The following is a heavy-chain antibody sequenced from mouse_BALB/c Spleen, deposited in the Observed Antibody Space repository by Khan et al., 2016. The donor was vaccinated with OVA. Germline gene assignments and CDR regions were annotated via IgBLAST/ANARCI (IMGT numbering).Heavy chain of an antibody. J-gene: IGHJ3*01. CDR2: INPSNGYT. Sequence: QVQLQQSGAELARPGASVKMSCKASGYTFTSYTIHWIKLRPGQGLEWIGYINPSNGYTNYNQKFKDKATLTADKSSTTAYMQLSSLTSDESAVDNCVRDGAYHRNDGWFAYWGQGTLVTVSA. CDR1: GYTFTSYT. V-gene: IGHV1-4*01. CDR3: VRDGAYHRNDGWFAY. D-gene: IGHD2-14*01.